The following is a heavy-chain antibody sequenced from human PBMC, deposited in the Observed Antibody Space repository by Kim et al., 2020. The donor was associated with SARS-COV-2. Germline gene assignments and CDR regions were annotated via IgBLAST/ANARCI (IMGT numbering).Heavy chain of an antibody. J-gene: IGHJ6*02. CDR1: GFTFSSYD. Sequence: GGSLRLSCAASGFTFSSYDMHWVRQATGKGLEWVSAIGTAGDTYYPGSVKGRFTISRENAKNSLYLQMNSLRAGDTAVYYCARDGVVRRRGLGYYYGMDVWGQGTTVTVSS. D-gene: IGHD3-10*01. V-gene: IGHV3-13*01. CDR2: IGTAGDT. CDR3: ARDGVVRRRGLGYYYGMDV.